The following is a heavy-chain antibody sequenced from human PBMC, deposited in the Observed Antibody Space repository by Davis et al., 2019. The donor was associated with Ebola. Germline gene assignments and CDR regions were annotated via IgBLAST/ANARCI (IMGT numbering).Heavy chain of an antibody. CDR2: ISSDSDYI. D-gene: IGHD3-10*01. CDR3: ARYYYGSGTPDGMDV. J-gene: IGHJ6*04. V-gene: IGHV3-21*01. CDR1: GFTFSTYS. Sequence: GGSLRLSCAASGFTFSTYSMSWVRQAPGKGLEWVSSISSDSDYIYYADSAKGRFTISRDNAKNSLYLQMNSLRAEDTAVYYCARYYYGSGTPDGMDVWGKGTTVTVSS.